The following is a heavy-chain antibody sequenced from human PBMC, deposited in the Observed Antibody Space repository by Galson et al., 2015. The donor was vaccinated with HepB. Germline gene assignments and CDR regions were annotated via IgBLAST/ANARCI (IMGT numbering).Heavy chain of an antibody. V-gene: IGHV3-23*01. CDR3: AKGARYCSSTSCYRAGSYYYYYGMDV. CDR2: ISGSGGST. CDR1: GFTFSSYA. Sequence: SLRLSCAASGFTFSSYAMSWVRQAPGKGLEWVSAISGSGGSTYYADSVKGRFTISRDNSKNTLYLQMNSLRAEDTAVYYCAKGARYCSSTSCYRAGSYYYYYGMDVWGQGTTVTVSS. J-gene: IGHJ6*02. D-gene: IGHD2-2*01.